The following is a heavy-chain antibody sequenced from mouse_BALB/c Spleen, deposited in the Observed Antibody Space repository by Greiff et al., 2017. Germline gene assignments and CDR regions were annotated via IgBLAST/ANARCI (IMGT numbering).Heavy chain of an antibody. CDR1: GFTFSSYA. CDR2: ISSGGST. J-gene: IGHJ2*01. V-gene: IGHV5-6-5*01. CDR3: ARYGNYFDY. Sequence: EVMLVESGGGLVKPGGSLKLSCAASGFTFSSYAMSWVRQTPEKRLEWVASISSGGSTYYPDSVKGRFTISRDNARNILYLQMSSLRSEDTAMYYCARYGNYFDYWGQGTTLTVSS. D-gene: IGHD2-1*01.